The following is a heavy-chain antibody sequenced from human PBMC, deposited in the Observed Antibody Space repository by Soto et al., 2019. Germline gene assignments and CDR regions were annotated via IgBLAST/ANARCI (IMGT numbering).Heavy chain of an antibody. V-gene: IGHV4-39*07. CDR3: ARGRGTTPRLGVAMDV. Sequence: SETLCLTCTVSGGSVSSSSYYWGWVSPPPGKGLEWIGSVYYSGSTYYNPSLESRVTISVDTSKNQFSLKLSSVTAADTAVYYCARGRGTTPRLGVAMDVWVKGTTVTVSS. D-gene: IGHD3-16*01. CDR2: VYYSGST. CDR1: GGSVSSSSYY. J-gene: IGHJ6*04.